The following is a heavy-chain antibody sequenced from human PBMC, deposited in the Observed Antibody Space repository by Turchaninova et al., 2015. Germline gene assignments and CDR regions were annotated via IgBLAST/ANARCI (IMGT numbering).Heavy chain of an antibody. J-gene: IGHJ3*02. CDR2: FSTGDSDT. Sequence: EVQLVQSGAEVTKPGESLKISCKGSGYSFTSYWIGWVRQMPGTGLEWMGIFSTGDSDTRYSPATQVQLTISADKSISTADLQWGSLKASDTAVYYCGTTTYYDFCSGYQAAFDIWGQGTMVTVSS. D-gene: IGHD3-3*01. CDR1: GYSFTSYW. V-gene: IGHV5-51*01. CDR3: GTTTYYDFCSGYQAAFDI.